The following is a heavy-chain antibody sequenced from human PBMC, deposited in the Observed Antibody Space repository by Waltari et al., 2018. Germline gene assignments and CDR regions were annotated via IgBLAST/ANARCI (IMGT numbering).Heavy chain of an antibody. Sequence: QVQLQESGPGLLKPSETLSLTCSVSGDSMSSHYWTWIRQSAGEGLEWLGRFYTGGGLEGLGRFYTRGGISYNPSLTSRATMSVDTSKNQFSLKLDSVTAADTAVYYCARGTFYSDTSGYYDRNHYYIDVWGKGTSVTISS. CDR2: FYTRGGI. V-gene: IGHV4-4*07. D-gene: IGHD3-22*01. CDR1: GDSMSSHY. CDR3: ARGTFYSDTSGYYDRNHYYIDV. J-gene: IGHJ6*03.